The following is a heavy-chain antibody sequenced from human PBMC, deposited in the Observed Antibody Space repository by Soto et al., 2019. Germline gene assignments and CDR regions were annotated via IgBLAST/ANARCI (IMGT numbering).Heavy chain of an antibody. CDR1: GFSLSTSQVG. V-gene: IGHV2-5*01. D-gene: IGHD1-26*01. J-gene: IGHJ4*02. CDR3: ARRLVNKGFDY. CDR2: IHWNDDT. Sequence: QITLKESGPTLVKPTQXLTLTCXFSGFSLSTSQVGVGWIRQHPGKALEWLAVIHWNDDTHYSPSLQSRLTITKDTSKNQVVLTMTNMDPADTGTYYCARRLVNKGFDYWDQGTLVTVSS.